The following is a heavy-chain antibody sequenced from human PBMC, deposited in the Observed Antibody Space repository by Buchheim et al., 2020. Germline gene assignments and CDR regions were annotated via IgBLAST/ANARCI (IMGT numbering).Heavy chain of an antibody. CDR1: GYTFTSYW. Sequence: EVQLVQSGAEVKKPGESLKLSCKVSGYTFTSYWIGWVRQMPGKGLEWMGIIYPLDSDTRYNPSFEGQVTMSVDKSISTAYPQLSSLKASDTAMYYCARHFGYTYDLDYYYGLDIWGQGTT. CDR3: ARHFGYTYDLDYYYGLDI. J-gene: IGHJ6*02. V-gene: IGHV5-51*01. D-gene: IGHD5-18*01. CDR2: IYPLDSDT.